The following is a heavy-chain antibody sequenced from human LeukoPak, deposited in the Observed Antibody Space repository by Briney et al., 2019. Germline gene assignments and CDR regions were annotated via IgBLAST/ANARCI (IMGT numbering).Heavy chain of an antibody. CDR3: ARDLGARPDYYYYMDV. D-gene: IGHD6-6*01. CDR1: GGTFSSYA. Sequence: GASVKVSCKASGGTFSSYAISWVRQAPGQGLEWMGGIIPIFGTANYAQKFQGRVTITTDESTSTAYMELSSLRSEDTAVYYCARDLGARPDYYYYMDVWGKGTTVTVSS. J-gene: IGHJ6*03. CDR2: IIPIFGTA. V-gene: IGHV1-69*05.